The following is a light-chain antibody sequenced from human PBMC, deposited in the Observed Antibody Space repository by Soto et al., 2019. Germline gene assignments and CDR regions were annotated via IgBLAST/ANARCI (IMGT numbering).Light chain of an antibody. Sequence: IVMTQSQATLSVSPGERATLSCRGSQSVSSNLAWYQQKPGQAPTLLIYGASTRATGIPARFSGSRSAREFTLTISSLQSEDLAVYYCQQYNNWPPWTFGQGTKVDIK. CDR2: GAS. V-gene: IGKV3-15*01. CDR3: QQYNNWPPWT. CDR1: QSVSSN. J-gene: IGKJ1*01.